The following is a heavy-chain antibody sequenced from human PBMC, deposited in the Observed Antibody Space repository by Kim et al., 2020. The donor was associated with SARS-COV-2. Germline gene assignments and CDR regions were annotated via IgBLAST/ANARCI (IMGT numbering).Heavy chain of an antibody. CDR1: GFTFSSYS. J-gene: IGHJ4*02. CDR2: ISSSSSYI. Sequence: GGSLRLSFAASGFTFSSYSMNWVRQAPGKGLEWVSSISSSSSYIYYADSVKGRFTISRDNAKNSLYLQMNSLRAEDTAVYYCARVTYSSSWYSTPFDYWGQGTLGTVSS. D-gene: IGHD6-13*01. V-gene: IGHV3-21*01. CDR3: ARVTYSSSWYSTPFDY.